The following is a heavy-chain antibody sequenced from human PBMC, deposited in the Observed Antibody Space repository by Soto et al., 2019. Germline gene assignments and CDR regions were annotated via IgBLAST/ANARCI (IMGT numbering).Heavy chain of an antibody. CDR2: ISGYNGNT. J-gene: IGHJ5*02. V-gene: IGHV1-18*04. D-gene: IGHD2-15*01. CDR3: ARGLECRGYCLDKPTWFAP. CDR1: GYTFTNYG. Sequence: GASVKFSCKASGYTFTNYGISWVRQAPGQGLEWMGWISGYNGNTKYAQKFQGRVTITADKSTSTVYMELSSLRSDDTAVYFCARGLECRGYCLDKPTWFAPWGQGTLVTVSS.